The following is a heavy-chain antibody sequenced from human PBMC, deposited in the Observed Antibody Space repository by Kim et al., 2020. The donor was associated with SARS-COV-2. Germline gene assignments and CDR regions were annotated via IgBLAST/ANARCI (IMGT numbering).Heavy chain of an antibody. CDR1: GFTFSSYE. CDR3: ARDKVLRYFDWLLGYGMDV. V-gene: IGHV3-48*03. Sequence: GGSLRLSCAASGFTFSSYEMNWVRQAPGKGLEWVSYISSSGSTIYYADSVKGRFTISRDNAKNSLYLQMNSLRAEDTAVYYCARDKVLRYFDWLLGYGMDVWGQGTTVTVSS. J-gene: IGHJ6*02. CDR2: ISSSGSTI. D-gene: IGHD3-9*01.